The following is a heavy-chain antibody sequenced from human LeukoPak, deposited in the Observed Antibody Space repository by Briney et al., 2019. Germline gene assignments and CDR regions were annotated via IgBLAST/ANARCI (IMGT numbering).Heavy chain of an antibody. Sequence: GGSLRLSCAASGFTVSSNYMSWVRQAPGKGLEWVSVIYSGGSTYYADSVKGRFTISRDNSKNTLYLQMNSLRAEDTAVYYCAKCWVIAAAGFDPWGQGTLVTVSS. D-gene: IGHD6-13*01. CDR3: AKCWVIAAAGFDP. CDR1: GFTVSSNY. J-gene: IGHJ5*02. V-gene: IGHV3-53*01. CDR2: IYSGGST.